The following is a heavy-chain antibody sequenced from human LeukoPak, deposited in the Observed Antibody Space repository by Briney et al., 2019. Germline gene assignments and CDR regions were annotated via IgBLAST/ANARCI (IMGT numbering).Heavy chain of an antibody. Sequence: GESLQISCKGSGYSFISYWIAWVRQMPGKGLEWMGIIYPGDSDTRYSPSFQGQVTISADKSISTAYLQWSSLKASDTAMYYCARQSDGGGSYPDYWGQGTLVTVSS. CDR3: ARQSDGGGSYPDY. CDR2: IYPGDSDT. CDR1: GYSFISYW. D-gene: IGHD1-26*01. V-gene: IGHV5-51*01. J-gene: IGHJ4*02.